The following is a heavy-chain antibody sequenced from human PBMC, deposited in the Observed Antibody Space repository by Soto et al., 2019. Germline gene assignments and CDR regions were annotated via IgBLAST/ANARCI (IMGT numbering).Heavy chain of an antibody. CDR1: VFTFSIYG. J-gene: IGHJ4*02. Sequence: PGGSLRLSCASSVFTFSIYGMHWVRQAPGKGLEWVAVIWYDGSNKYYADSVKGRFTISRDNSKNTLYLQMNSLRAEDTAVYYCARDLLYSSSSRLDYWGQGTMVTVSS. CDR3: ARDLLYSSSSRLDY. D-gene: IGHD6-6*01. V-gene: IGHV3-33*01. CDR2: IWYDGSNK.